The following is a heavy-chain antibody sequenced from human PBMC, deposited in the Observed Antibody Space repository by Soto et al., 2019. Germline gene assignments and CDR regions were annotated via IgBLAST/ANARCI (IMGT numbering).Heavy chain of an antibody. CDR2: IYPADSDT. D-gene: IGHD6-19*01. CDR1: GYSFTNYW. CDR3: ARRDRVAMAGYDGFNI. V-gene: IGHV5-51*01. Sequence: GESLKISCKGSGYSFTNYWIGWVRQMPGKGLEWMGVIYPADSDTRYSPSFQGQVTFSADKSISTAYLQWNSLKASDTAMYYCARRDRVAMAGYDGFNIWGQGTMVTVS. J-gene: IGHJ3*02.